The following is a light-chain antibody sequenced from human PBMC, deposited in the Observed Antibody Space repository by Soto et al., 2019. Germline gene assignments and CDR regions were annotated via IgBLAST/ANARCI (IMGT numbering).Light chain of an antibody. CDR3: QHYNVYPWT. J-gene: IGKJ1*01. CDR2: KAS. CDR1: RNIGSW. V-gene: IGKV1-5*03. Sequence: DIQMTQSPSTLSASIGDRVTITCRASRNIGSWLAWYQQKAGKAPNLLIYKASTLETGVPSRFSGSGSGTEFTLSISSLQADDFATYYCQHYNVYPWTFGQGTKVDIK.